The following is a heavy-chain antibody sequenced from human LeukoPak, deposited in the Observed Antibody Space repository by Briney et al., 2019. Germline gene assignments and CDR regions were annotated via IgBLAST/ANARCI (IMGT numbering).Heavy chain of an antibody. Sequence: ASVKVSCKASGYSFTGYYMNWLRQAPRQGLEWMGWIDPNSGVTNYAQKFQARVTMTRDTSISTAYMELSRLRSDDTAVYYCARGTTMVRELFDYWGQGTLVTVSS. D-gene: IGHD3-10*01. CDR3: ARGTTMVRELFDY. V-gene: IGHV1-2*02. CDR2: IDPNSGVT. CDR1: GYSFTGYY. J-gene: IGHJ4*02.